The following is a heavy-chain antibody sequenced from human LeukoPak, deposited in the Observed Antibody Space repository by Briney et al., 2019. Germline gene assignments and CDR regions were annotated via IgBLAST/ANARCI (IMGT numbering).Heavy chain of an antibody. CDR2: IYHSGST. V-gene: IGHV4-38-2*02. CDR1: GYSTSSGYY. CDR3: AREDIVVVPAAMLYNWFDP. Sequence: PSETLSLTCTVSGYSTSSGYYWGWIRQPPGKGLEWIGSIYHSGSTYYNPSLKSRVTISVDTSKNQFSLKLSSVTAADTAVYYCAREDIVVVPAAMLYNWFDPWGQGTLVTVSS. J-gene: IGHJ5*02. D-gene: IGHD2-2*01.